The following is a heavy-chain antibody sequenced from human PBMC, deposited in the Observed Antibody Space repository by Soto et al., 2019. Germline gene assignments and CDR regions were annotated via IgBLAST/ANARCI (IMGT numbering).Heavy chain of an antibody. CDR3: ARVMCSTSCYDRGWFDP. CDR1: GYTFTGYY. V-gene: IGHV1-2*04. D-gene: IGHD2-2*01. CDR2: INPNSGGT. Sequence: VKVSCKASGYTFTGYYMHWVRQAPGQGLEWMGWINPNSGGTNYAQKFQGWVTMTRDTSISTAYMELSRLRSDDTAVYYCARVMCSTSCYDRGWFDPWGQGTLVTVSS. J-gene: IGHJ5*02.